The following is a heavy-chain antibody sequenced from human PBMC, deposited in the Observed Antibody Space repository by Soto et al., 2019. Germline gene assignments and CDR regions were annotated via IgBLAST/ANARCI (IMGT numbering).Heavy chain of an antibody. CDR2: IRSKAYGGTT. V-gene: IGHV3-49*03. D-gene: IGHD3-10*01. J-gene: IGHJ3*02. CDR1: GVKIVDGA. Sequence: LRRSCRASGVKIVDGAMGWFRQAGGKGLECVGFIRSKAYGGTTEYAASVNGRSTISRDDSNSIAYLQMNSLKTEDTAVYYCTRGAKFAWGAFDIWGQGTMVTVS. CDR3: TRGAKFAWGAFDI.